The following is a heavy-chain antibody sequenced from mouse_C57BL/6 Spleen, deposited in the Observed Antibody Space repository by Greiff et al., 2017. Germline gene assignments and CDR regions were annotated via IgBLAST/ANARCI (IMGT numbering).Heavy chain of an antibody. CDR3: VRLQECITTVVEDYAMDY. Sequence: EVQLMESGGGLVQPKGSLKLSCAASGFSFNTYAMNWVRQAPGKGLEWVARIRSKSNNYATYYADSVKDRFTISRDDSESMLYLQMNNLKTEDTAMYYCVRLQECITTVVEDYAMDYWGQGTSVTVSS. CDR1: GFSFNTYA. D-gene: IGHD1-1*01. V-gene: IGHV10-1*01. CDR2: IRSKSNNYAT. J-gene: IGHJ4*01.